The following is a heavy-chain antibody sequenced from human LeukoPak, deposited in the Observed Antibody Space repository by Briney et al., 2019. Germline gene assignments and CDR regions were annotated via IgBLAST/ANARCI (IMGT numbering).Heavy chain of an antibody. D-gene: IGHD6-6*01. Sequence: GGSLRLSCAASGFTFSDYYMSWIRHAPGKGLELVSYISSSGSTIYYADSVKGRFTISRGNAKNSLYLQMNSLRAEDTAVYHCAGGRARYDAFDIWGQGTMVTVSS. CDR2: ISSSGSTI. J-gene: IGHJ3*02. V-gene: IGHV3-11*01. CDR1: GFTFSDYY. CDR3: AGGRARYDAFDI.